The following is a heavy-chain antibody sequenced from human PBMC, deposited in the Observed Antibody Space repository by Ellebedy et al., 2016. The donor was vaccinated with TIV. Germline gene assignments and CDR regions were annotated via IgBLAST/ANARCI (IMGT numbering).Heavy chain of an antibody. D-gene: IGHD5-12*01. Sequence: PGGSLRLSCAASGFTFSSYGMPLVRQAPGKGLEWVAVIWYDGSKTDYTESVKGRFTISRDNSKNTLYLQMNSLTAEDTAVYYCARVRFSGYDYFENWGQGTLVTVSS. J-gene: IGHJ4*02. CDR2: IWYDGSKT. CDR1: GFTFSSYG. CDR3: ARVRFSGYDYFEN. V-gene: IGHV3-33*01.